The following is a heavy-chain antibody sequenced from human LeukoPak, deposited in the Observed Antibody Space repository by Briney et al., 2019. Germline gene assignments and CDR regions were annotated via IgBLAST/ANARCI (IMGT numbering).Heavy chain of an antibody. CDR3: ARLGLYTSSWYRFKYFDY. V-gene: IGHV3-33*01. CDR1: GFTFSSYG. D-gene: IGHD6-13*01. J-gene: IGHJ4*02. CDR2: IWYDGSNK. Sequence: GGSLRLSCAASGFTFSSYGMHWVRQAPGKGLEWVAVIWYDGSNKYYADSVKGRFTISRDNSKNTLYLQMNSLRAEDTAVYYCARLGLYTSSWYRFKYFDYWGQGSLVTVSS.